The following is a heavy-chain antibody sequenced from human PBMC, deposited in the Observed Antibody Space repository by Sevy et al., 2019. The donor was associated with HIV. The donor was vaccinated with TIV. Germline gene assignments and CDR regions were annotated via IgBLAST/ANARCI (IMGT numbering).Heavy chain of an antibody. J-gene: IGHJ4*02. CDR2: IYTGGGT. D-gene: IGHD3-3*01. CDR1: GFIVTSHY. V-gene: IGHV3-53*01. CDR3: ARVPRYDEPYYFDY. Sequence: WGSLRLSCAASGFIVTSHYMAWVRQAPGKGLELVSSIYTGGGTYYADSVKGRFTISRDNSKNTLYLQMNSLSAEDTAFYYCARVPRYDEPYYFDYWGQGALVTVSS.